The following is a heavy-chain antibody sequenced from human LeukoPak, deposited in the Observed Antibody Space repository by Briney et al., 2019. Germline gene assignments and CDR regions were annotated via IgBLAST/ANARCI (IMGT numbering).Heavy chain of an antibody. J-gene: IGHJ6*03. D-gene: IGHD4-11*01. CDR3: ATMTTVTTVNYYYYMDV. V-gene: IGHV4-34*01. CDR1: GGSFSGYY. Sequence: SETLSLTCAVYGGSFSGYYWGWIRQPPGKGLEWIGEINHSGSTNYNPSLKSRVTMSVDTSKNQFSLKLSSVTAADTAVYYCATMTTVTTVNYYYYMDVWGKGTTVTVSS. CDR2: INHSGST.